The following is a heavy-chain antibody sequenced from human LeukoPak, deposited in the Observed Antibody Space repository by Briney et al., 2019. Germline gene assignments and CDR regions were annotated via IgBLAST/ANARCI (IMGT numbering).Heavy chain of an antibody. CDR2: ISGDGGST. V-gene: IGHV3-43*02. D-gene: IGHD3-16*02. J-gene: IGHJ6*02. CDR1: GFTFDDYA. Sequence: TGGSLRLSCAASGFTFDDYAMHWVRQAPGKGLEWVSLISGDGGSTYYADSVKGRFTISRDNSKNSLYLQMNSLRTEDTALYYCAKDLTPPNYDYVWGSYRYTGGYGMDVWGQGTTVTVSS. CDR3: AKDLTPPNYDYVWGSYRYTGGYGMDV.